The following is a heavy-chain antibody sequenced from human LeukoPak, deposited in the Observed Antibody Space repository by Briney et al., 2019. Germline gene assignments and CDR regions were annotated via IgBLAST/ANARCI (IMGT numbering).Heavy chain of an antibody. V-gene: IGHV3-30*02. CDR2: IRYDGSNK. CDR3: AKDNHYYGSGSYYMGFDY. Sequence: GGSLRLSCAASGFTFSSYGMHWVRQAPGKGLEWVAFIRYDGSNKYYADSVKGRFTISRDNSKNTLCLQMNSLRAEDTAVYYCAKDNHYYGSGSYYMGFDYWGQGTLVTVSS. J-gene: IGHJ4*02. CDR1: GFTFSSYG. D-gene: IGHD3-10*01.